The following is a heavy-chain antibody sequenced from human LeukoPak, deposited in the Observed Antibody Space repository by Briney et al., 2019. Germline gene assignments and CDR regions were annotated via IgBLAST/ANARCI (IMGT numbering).Heavy chain of an antibody. CDR1: GDSITSSGYY. D-gene: IGHD5-18*01. Sequence: SETLSLTCTVSGDSITSSGYYWGWIRQPPGKGLEWIGSIYYSGSSYYNPSLKSRVTISVDTSKNQFSLNLRSVTAADTAVYYCGRQRGYNYGSVGYWGQGTLVTVSS. J-gene: IGHJ4*02. V-gene: IGHV4-39*01. CDR2: IYYSGSS. CDR3: GRQRGYNYGSVGY.